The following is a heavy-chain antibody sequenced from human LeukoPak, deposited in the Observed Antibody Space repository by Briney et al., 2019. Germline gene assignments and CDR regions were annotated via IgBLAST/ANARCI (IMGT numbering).Heavy chain of an antibody. V-gene: IGHV3-21*01. CDR2: ISANSDYI. D-gene: IGHD2-2*01. CDR3: ASDLPAATT. J-gene: IGHJ5*02. CDR1: GFTFSAYS. Sequence: PGGSPRLSCAASGFTFSAYSMSWVRQAPGKGLEWVSSISANSDYIFYPDSMKGRFTISRDNAQKSLYLQMDSLRAEDTAVYYCASDLPAATTWGQGTLVTVSS.